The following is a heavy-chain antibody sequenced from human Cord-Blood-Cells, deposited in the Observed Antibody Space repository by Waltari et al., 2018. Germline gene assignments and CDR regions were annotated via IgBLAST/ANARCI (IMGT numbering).Heavy chain of an antibody. D-gene: IGHD2-2*02. CDR1: GFTYSSYA. CDR2: MSYDGSNK. J-gene: IGHJ4*02. Sequence: QVQLVESGGGVVQPGRSLRLSCAASGFTYSSYAMHWVRQASGQGLAWVAVMSYDGSNKEYADSVKGRFTISRDDSKNTLYLQMNSLRAEDTAVYYCARDKGYCSSTSCYINLDYWGQGTLVTVSS. CDR3: ARDKGYCSSTSCYINLDY. V-gene: IGHV3-30-3*01.